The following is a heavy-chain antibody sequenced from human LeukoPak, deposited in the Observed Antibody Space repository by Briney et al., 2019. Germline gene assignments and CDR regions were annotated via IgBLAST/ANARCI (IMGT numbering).Heavy chain of an antibody. CDR2: IIPCLGTV. CDR3: ARDFYFYDSSGYFDY. CDR1: GGTLSTYG. D-gene: IGHD3-22*01. V-gene: IGHV1-69*13. Sequence: SVKVSCKASGGTLSTYGISWVRQAPGHGLEWMGGIIPCLGTVNYAQKFQGRVTITADEPTTTAYMELSSLRSEDTAVYYCARDFYFYDSSGYFDYWGQGTLVTVSS. J-gene: IGHJ4*02.